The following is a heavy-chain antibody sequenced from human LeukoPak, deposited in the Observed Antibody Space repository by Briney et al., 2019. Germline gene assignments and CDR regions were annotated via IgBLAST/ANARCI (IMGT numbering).Heavy chain of an antibody. J-gene: IGHJ4*02. CDR2: FDPEGGET. V-gene: IGHV1-24*01. Sequence: GASVKVSCKVSGYTLTELSMHWVRQAPGKGLEWMGGFDPEGGETIYAKKFQGRVTMTEDTSTDTAYMELSSLRSEDTAVYYCATGRRVYYGSGNLLYWGQGTLVTVSS. CDR3: ATGRRVYYGSGNLLY. D-gene: IGHD3-10*01. CDR1: GYTLTELS.